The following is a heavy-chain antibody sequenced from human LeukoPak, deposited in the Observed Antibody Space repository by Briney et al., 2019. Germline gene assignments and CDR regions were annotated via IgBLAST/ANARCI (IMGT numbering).Heavy chain of an antibody. D-gene: IGHD3-10*01. Sequence: GASVKVSCKASGGTFSSSAISWARQAPGQGLEWMGGIIPILGTANYAQKFQGRVTITADESTSTAYMKLSSLRSEDTAVYYCATTSNYYGSGSSYNWFDPWGQGTLVTVSS. CDR1: GGTFSSSA. V-gene: IGHV1-69*13. J-gene: IGHJ5*02. CDR3: ATTSNYYGSGSSYNWFDP. CDR2: IIPILGTA.